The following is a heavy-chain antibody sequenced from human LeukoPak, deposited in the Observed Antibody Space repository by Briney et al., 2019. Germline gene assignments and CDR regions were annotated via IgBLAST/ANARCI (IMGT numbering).Heavy chain of an antibody. CDR3: ARDLPSSVSRAFDN. CDR1: GYTCTDYY. CDR2: INPNNSDT. J-gene: IGHJ3*02. Sequence: ASVKVSCKASGYTCTDYYMHWVRQAPGQGLEWMGWINPNNSDTNSAQNFQGRVIMTRDTSLSTAYMDLSRLGSDDTAVYYCARDLPSSVSRAFDNWGQGTMVTVSS. V-gene: IGHV1-2*02. D-gene: IGHD5/OR15-5a*01.